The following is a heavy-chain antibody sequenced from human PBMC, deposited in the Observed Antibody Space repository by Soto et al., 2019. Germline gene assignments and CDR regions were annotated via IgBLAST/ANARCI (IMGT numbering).Heavy chain of an antibody. CDR1: GYSFTNYW. D-gene: IGHD2-2*02. CDR2: IYPGDSNT. J-gene: IGHJ4*02. Sequence: PGESLKISCKGSGYSFTNYWIGWVRQMPGKGLEWMGIIYPGDSNTRYSPSFQGQVTISADKSISTAYLQWSSLKASDTAMYYCERQGYCSRTACYTVDYCGQGTLVTVSS. CDR3: ERQGYCSRTACYTVDY. V-gene: IGHV5-51*01.